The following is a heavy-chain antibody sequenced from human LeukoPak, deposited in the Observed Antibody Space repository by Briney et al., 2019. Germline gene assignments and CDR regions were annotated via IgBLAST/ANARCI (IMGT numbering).Heavy chain of an antibody. CDR3: VRDDDRPDNGLDY. J-gene: IGHJ4*02. D-gene: IGHD3-22*01. CDR2: ISGSGGST. CDR1: GFTFSSYA. Sequence: GGSLRLSCAASGFTFSSYAMSWVRQAPGKGLEWVSAISGSGGSTYYADSVKGRFTISRDDSKNTLYLQMNSLRAEDTAVYYCVRDDDRPDNGLDYWGQGTLVTVSS. V-gene: IGHV3-23*01.